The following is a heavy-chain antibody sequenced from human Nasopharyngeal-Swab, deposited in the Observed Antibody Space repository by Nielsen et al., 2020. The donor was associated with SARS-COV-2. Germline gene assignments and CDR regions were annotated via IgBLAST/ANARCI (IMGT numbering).Heavy chain of an antibody. J-gene: IGHJ4*02. CDR2: INPSGGST. CDR1: GYTSTSYY. V-gene: IGHV1-46*01. CDR3: ATARAGDYFDY. D-gene: IGHD4-17*01. Sequence: ASVKVSCKASGYTSTSYYMHWVRQAPGQGLEWMGIINPSGGSTSYAQKFQGRVTMTRDTSTSTVYMELSSLRSEDTAVYYCATARAGDYFDYWGQGTLVTVSS.